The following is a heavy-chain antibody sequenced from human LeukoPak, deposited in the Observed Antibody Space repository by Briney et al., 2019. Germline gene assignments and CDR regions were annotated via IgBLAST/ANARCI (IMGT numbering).Heavy chain of an antibody. D-gene: IGHD3-16*02. V-gene: IGHV4-4*07. CDR3: ARAAYYDYVWGSYRYTREPYYFDY. CDR2: IYTSGST. Sequence: SETLSLTCTVSGGSISSYYWSWIRQPAGKGLEWIGRIYTSGSTNYNPSLKSRVTMSVDTSKNQFSLKLSSVTAADTAVYYCARAAYYDYVWGSYRYTREPYYFDYWGQGTLVTVSS. J-gene: IGHJ4*02. CDR1: GGSISSYY.